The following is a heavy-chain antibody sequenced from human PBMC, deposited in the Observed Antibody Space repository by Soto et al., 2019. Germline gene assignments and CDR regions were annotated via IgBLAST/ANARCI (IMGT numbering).Heavy chain of an antibody. D-gene: IGHD3-3*01. CDR1: GFTFSNYG. CDR2: ISDDGSNK. V-gene: IGHV3-30*18. CDR3: TKRRNVLRFLEWSSGMEV. Sequence: PGGSLRLSCAASGFTFSNYGMHWVRQAPGKGLEWVAFISDDGSNKYYADSMKGRCTMSRDNSKRTLYLQMSSLRVEDTAVYYCTKRRNVLRFLEWSSGMEVWGQGTTVTVSS. J-gene: IGHJ6*02.